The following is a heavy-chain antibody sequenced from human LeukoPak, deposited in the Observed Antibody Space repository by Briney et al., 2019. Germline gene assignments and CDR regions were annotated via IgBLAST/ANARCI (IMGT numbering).Heavy chain of an antibody. CDR1: GFIFSNYA. J-gene: IGHJ4*02. D-gene: IGHD3-10*01. Sequence: GGSLRLSCAASGFIFSNYAMTWARLTPGKGLEWVSAISGSGGTTYCADSVKGRFTISRDSSTNTLYLQLSSLRAEDTAIYYCARGGSVFAYFFDYWGQGTLVTVSS. V-gene: IGHV3-23*01. CDR3: ARGGSVFAYFFDY. CDR2: ISGSGGTT.